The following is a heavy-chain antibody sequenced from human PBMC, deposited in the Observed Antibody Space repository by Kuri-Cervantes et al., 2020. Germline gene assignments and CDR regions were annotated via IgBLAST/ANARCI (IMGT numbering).Heavy chain of an antibody. CDR1: GGSISSSSYY. CDR2: IYYSGST. Sequence: ESLKISCTVSGGSISSSSYYWGWIRQPPGKGLEWIGSIYYSGSTYYNPSLKSRVTISVDTSKNQFSLKLSSVTAADTAVYYCARDPGEWGQGTLVTVSS. CDR3: ARDPGE. J-gene: IGHJ4*02. D-gene: IGHD3-16*01. V-gene: IGHV4-39*07.